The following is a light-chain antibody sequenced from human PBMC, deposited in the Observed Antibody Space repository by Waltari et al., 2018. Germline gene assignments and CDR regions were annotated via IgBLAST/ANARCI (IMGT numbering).Light chain of an antibody. V-gene: IGKV4-1*01. CDR1: QTILYSPTNRND. Sequence: DFVMTQSPDSLAVSLGERATINCKSSQTILYSPTNRNDLAWYQQRPGQPPKLLIYWASVRASGVPDRFSGSGSGTDFTLTISSLQPEDVAVYYCQQYITTLTFGGGTKVEIK. J-gene: IGKJ4*01. CDR2: WAS. CDR3: QQYITTLT.